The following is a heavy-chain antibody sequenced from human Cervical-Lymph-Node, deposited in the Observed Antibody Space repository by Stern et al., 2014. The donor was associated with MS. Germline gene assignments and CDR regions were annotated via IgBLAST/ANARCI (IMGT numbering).Heavy chain of an antibody. Sequence: VQLLESGGGLVKPGGSLRLSCAASGFTFSDYYMSWIRQAPGKGLEWVSYISSSGSTIDYADSVKGRFTISRDNAKNSLYLQMNSLRAEDTAVYYCARDCKLRYFDWLSPYFDYWGQGTLVTVSS. J-gene: IGHJ4*02. CDR3: ARDCKLRYFDWLSPYFDY. CDR1: GFTFSDYY. V-gene: IGHV3-11*01. D-gene: IGHD3-9*01. CDR2: ISSSGSTI.